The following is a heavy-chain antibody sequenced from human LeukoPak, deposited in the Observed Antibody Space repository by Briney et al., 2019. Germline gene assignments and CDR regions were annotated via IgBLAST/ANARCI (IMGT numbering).Heavy chain of an antibody. D-gene: IGHD2-15*01. J-gene: IGHJ4*02. CDR2: IKQDGSEK. V-gene: IGHV3-7*01. CDR1: GFTFSSYW. CDR3: ARARGFVVVVAATYYFDY. Sequence: PGGSLRLSCAASGFTFSSYWMSWVRQAPGKGLEWVANIKQDGSEKYYVDSVKGRFTISRDNAKNSLYLQMNSLRDEDTAVYYCARARGFVVVVAATYYFDYWGQGTLVTVSS.